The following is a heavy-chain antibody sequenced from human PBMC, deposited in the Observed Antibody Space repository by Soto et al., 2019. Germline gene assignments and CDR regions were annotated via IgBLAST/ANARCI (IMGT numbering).Heavy chain of an antibody. Sequence: SETLSLTCAVYGGSFSGYYWSWIRQPPGKGLEWIGEINHSGSTNYNPSLKSRVTISVDTSKNQFSLKLSSVTAADTAVYYCARGPYDYVWGSYRRLVDYWGQGTLVTVSS. CDR1: GGSFSGYY. V-gene: IGHV4-34*01. D-gene: IGHD3-16*02. CDR2: INHSGST. J-gene: IGHJ4*02. CDR3: ARGPYDYVWGSYRRLVDY.